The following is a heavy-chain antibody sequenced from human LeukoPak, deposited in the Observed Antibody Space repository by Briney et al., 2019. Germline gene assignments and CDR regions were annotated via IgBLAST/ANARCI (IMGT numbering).Heavy chain of an antibody. V-gene: IGHV4-38-2*01. D-gene: IGHD3-3*01. Sequence: PSETLSLTCAVSGYSISSGYYWGWIRQPPGKGLEWIGTLYHSGSPFYNPSLKSRVTISVDTSKNQFSLKLSSVTAADTAVYYCAAEEIFGVVSVAWGQGTLVTVSS. J-gene: IGHJ5*02. CDR1: GYSISSGYY. CDR3: AAEEIFGVVSVA. CDR2: LYHSGSP.